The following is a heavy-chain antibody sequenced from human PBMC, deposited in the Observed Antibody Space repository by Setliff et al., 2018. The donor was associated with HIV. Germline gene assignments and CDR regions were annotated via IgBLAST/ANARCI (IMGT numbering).Heavy chain of an antibody. D-gene: IGHD5-18*01. J-gene: IGHJ4*01. CDR1: GGSISSSSYY. CDR3: ARTRGYSYGTLAGFDY. V-gene: IGHV4-39*07. CDR2: IYYSGST. Sequence: SETLSLTCTVSGGSISSSSYYRGWIRQPPGKGLEWIGSIYYSGSTYYNPSLKSRVTISVDTSKQQFSLEVSSVTAADTAVYYCARTRGYSYGTLAGFDYWGRGSLVTVSS.